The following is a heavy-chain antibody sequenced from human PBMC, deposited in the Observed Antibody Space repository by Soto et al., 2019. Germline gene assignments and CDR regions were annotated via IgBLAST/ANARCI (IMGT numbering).Heavy chain of an antibody. CDR1: GFTFNRHA. J-gene: IGHJ4*02. V-gene: IGHV3-30*04. CDR3: VRSRSGAVADSFDY. D-gene: IGHD3-10*01. Sequence: GGSLRLSCAASGFTFNRHAIHWVRQAPGKGLEWVAVISKDGSNIYYVDSVKGRFTISRDNSKNTLYLQMNSLRDEDTAVYYCVRSRSGAVADSFDYWGQGTLVTSPQ. CDR2: ISKDGSNI.